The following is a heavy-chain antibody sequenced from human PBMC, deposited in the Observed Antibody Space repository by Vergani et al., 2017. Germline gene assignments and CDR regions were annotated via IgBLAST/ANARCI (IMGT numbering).Heavy chain of an antibody. Sequence: EVQLVQSGAEVKKPGESLKISCKGSGYSFTSYWIGWVRQMPGKGLEWMGMIYPGNSETRNNPSFRGQVTMSVDKSISTAYLQWSSLKASDSAMHYCARVYCRGMSCAGTDYFYHIDVWGKGTTVTVS. D-gene: IGHD3/OR15-3a*01. CDR2: IYPGNSET. V-gene: IGHV5-51*01. CDR1: GYSFTSYW. CDR3: ARVYCRGMSCAGTDYFYHIDV. J-gene: IGHJ6*03.